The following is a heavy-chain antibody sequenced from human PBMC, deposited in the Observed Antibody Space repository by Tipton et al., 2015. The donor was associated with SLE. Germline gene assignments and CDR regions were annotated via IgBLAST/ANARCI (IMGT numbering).Heavy chain of an antibody. CDR3: ARHVSYCNNINCYKYYFDY. CDR2: IYYSGST. J-gene: IGHJ4*02. D-gene: IGHD2-2*02. CDR1: GGSISSSNYY. V-gene: IGHV4-39*01. Sequence: TLSLTCTVSGGSISSSNYYWGWVRQPPGQGLEWIGSIYYSGSTYYNPSLKSRVTISVDTSKNQFSLRLSSVTAADTAVYYCARHVSYCNNINCYKYYFDYWGQGTLVTVSS.